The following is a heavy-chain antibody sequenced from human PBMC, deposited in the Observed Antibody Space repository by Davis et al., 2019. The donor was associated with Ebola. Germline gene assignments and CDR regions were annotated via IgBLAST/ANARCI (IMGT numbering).Heavy chain of an antibody. Sequence: SVKVSCKASGGTFRTYAISWVRQAPGQGLEWMGGIIPILDITTYAQKFQGRVTMTRDTSTSTVYMELSSLTSEDTAVYYCARGQLESQYDAFDIWGQGTLVAVSS. V-gene: IGHV1-69*10. CDR3: ARGQLESQYDAFDI. J-gene: IGHJ3*02. CDR1: GGTFRTYA. D-gene: IGHD1-1*01. CDR2: IIPILDIT.